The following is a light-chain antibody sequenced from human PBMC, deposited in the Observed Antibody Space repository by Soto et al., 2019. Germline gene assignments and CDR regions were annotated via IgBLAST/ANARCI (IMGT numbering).Light chain of an antibody. CDR2: DVT. CDR1: QSVSNS. CDR3: QQYANWPKT. V-gene: IGKV3-11*01. Sequence: EIVLTQSPATLSLSPGERATLSCWAGQSVSNSLAWYQQSPGQSLRLLISDVTTRATGIPARLGGSGSGTDFTLTISSLETEDFAVYYCQQYANWPKTFGQGTKVDI. J-gene: IGKJ1*01.